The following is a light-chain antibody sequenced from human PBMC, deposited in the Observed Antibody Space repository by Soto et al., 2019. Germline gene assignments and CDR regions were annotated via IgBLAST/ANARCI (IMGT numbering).Light chain of an antibody. CDR1: QSISAW. Sequence: DIQMTQSPSTLSASVGDRVSINCRASQSISAWLAWYQQKPGKAPRLLIYKASTLEFGVPSRFSGSGSGTEFTLTISSMKPDDVATYYCRQYNDYSWTFGQGTKVEIK. V-gene: IGKV1-5*03. J-gene: IGKJ1*01. CDR2: KAS. CDR3: RQYNDYSWT.